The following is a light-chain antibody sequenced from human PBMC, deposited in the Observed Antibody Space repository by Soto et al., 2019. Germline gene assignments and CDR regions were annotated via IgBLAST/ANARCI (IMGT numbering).Light chain of an antibody. CDR1: QSISSY. Sequence: DIQMTQSPSSLSASVGDRVTITCRASQSISSYLNWYQQKPGKAPKLLIYAASSLQSWVPSRFSGRGSGTDFTLTISSLQPEDFATYYCTQSYSTLITFGKGTRLEIK. CDR3: TQSYSTLIT. J-gene: IGKJ5*01. CDR2: AAS. V-gene: IGKV1-39*01.